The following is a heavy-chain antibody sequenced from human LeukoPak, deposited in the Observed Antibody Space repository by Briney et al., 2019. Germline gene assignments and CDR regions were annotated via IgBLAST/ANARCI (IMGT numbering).Heavy chain of an antibody. J-gene: IGHJ3*02. D-gene: IGHD6-13*01. CDR3: ARDSEHSSSFAFDI. CDR2: ISQDGSEK. CDR1: GFTFRSHW. V-gene: IGHV3-7*01. Sequence: GWSLRLSCAASGFTFRSHWMSWVRQAPGKGLEWVANISQDGSEKHYVDYVKGRFTISRDNAKNSLYLQMNSLRAEDTAMYYCARDSEHSSSFAFDIWGQGTMVTVSS.